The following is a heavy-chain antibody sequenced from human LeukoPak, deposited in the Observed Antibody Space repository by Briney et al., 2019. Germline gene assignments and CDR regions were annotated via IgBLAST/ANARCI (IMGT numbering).Heavy chain of an antibody. V-gene: IGHV4-39*01. J-gene: IGHJ6*02. CDR1: GVSVTTSGYY. Sequence: SETLSLTCTVFGVSVTTSGYYGAWIRQPPGRGLDWIGSISYSGITYYKPSLRGRVTISGDTAKSQFSLKLSSVTAADTAVYYCARHNDYASLMDVWGQGTTVTVSS. D-gene: IGHD2-2*01. CDR2: ISYSGIT. CDR3: ARHNDYASLMDV.